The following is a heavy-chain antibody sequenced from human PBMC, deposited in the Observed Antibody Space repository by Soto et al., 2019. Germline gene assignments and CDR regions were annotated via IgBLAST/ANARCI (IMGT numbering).Heavy chain of an antibody. Sequence: EVQLVESGGGLVQPGGSLKLSCVASGYTFSGSSMHWVRQASGKGLEWVGRIRNKANGYATAYGASVNGRFTISRDDSNNTAYLQMNSLKTEDTAVYYCTSHSPEDMIHKWGQGTLVTVSS. V-gene: IGHV3-73*02. CDR3: TSHSPEDMIHK. D-gene: IGHD2-15*01. CDR2: IRNKANGYAT. J-gene: IGHJ4*02. CDR1: GYTFSGSS.